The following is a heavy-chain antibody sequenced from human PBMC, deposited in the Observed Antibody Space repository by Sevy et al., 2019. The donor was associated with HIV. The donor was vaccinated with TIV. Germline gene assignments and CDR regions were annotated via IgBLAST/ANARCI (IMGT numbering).Heavy chain of an antibody. V-gene: IGHV4-39*01. CDR3: ARPVNYYDSSGYFDAFEI. J-gene: IGHJ3*02. Sequence: SETLSLTCTVSGGSISSSSYYWGWIRQPPGKGLEWIGSIYYSGSTYYNPSLKIRVTISVDTSKNQFSLKLSSVTAADTAVYYCARPVNYYDSSGYFDAFEIWGQGTMVTVS. CDR2: IYYSGST. CDR1: GGSISSSSYY. D-gene: IGHD3-22*01.